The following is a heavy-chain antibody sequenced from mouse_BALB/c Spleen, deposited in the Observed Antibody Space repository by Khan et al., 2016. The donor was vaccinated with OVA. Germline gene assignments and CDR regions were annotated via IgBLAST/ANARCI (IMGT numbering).Heavy chain of an antibody. V-gene: IGHV3-2*02. D-gene: IGHD2-3*01. CDR3: ARDGSRYNYAMDY. J-gene: IGHJ4*01. CDR2: ISYSGST. CDR1: GYSITSDYA. Sequence: DVKLQESGPGLVKPSQSLSLTCTVTGYSITSDYAWNWIRQFPGNKLEWMGYISYSGSTNYNPALKSRIYITRDTSKNQFFLQLNSVTTEDTATYYCARDGSRYNYAMDYWGQGTSVTVSS.